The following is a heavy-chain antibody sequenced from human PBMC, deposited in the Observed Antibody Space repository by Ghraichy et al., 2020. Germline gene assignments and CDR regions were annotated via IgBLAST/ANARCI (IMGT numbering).Heavy chain of an antibody. CDR2: ISGSGGST. Sequence: GGSLRLSCAASGFTFSSYAMSWVRQAPGKGLEWVSAISGSGGSTYYADSVKGRFTISRDNSKNTLYLQMNSLRAEDTAVYYCAKKSWGSYSSSWYTVGYYMDVLGKGTTVTVSS. J-gene: IGHJ6*03. V-gene: IGHV3-23*01. D-gene: IGHD6-13*01. CDR1: GFTFSSYA. CDR3: AKKSWGSYSSSWYTVGYYMDV.